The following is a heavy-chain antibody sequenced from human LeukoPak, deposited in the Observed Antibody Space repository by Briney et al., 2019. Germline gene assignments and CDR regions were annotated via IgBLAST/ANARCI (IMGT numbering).Heavy chain of an antibody. D-gene: IGHD6-19*01. CDR3: AKGAAGTNGYYYYYYMDV. V-gene: IGHV3-74*01. J-gene: IGHJ6*03. CDR2: INADGSDI. Sequence: GVSLRLSCKASGFTFKNSWMYWVRQAPGQGLLWVSRINADGSDISYVDSVKGRFTISRDNAKNSLYLQMNSLRAEDTAVYYCAKGAAGTNGYYYYYYMDVWGKGTTVTVSS. CDR1: GFTFKNSW.